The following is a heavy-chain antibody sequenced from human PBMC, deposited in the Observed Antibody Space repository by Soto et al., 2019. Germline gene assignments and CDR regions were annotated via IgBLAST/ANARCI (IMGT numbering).Heavy chain of an antibody. J-gene: IGHJ4*02. CDR2: MNPNSGNT. D-gene: IGHD3-10*02. Sequence: ASVKVSCKASGYTFTIHDINWVRQAIGQGLEWMGWMNPNSGNTGYAQKFQGRVTMTRNTSISTAYMELSSLRSEDTAVYYCARVDSRRYLCSEGGYWGQGTLVTDSS. CDR3: ARVDSRRYLCSEGGY. CDR1: GYTFTIHD. V-gene: IGHV1-8*01.